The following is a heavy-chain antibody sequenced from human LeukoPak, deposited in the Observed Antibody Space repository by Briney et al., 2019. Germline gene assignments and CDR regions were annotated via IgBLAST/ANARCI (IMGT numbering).Heavy chain of an antibody. D-gene: IGHD2-2*01. Sequence: GGSLTLYRAASGFRFSSYAMRWVRQAPGKGLEWVSAISGSGGSTYYADSVKGRFTISRDNSKNTLYLQMNSLRAEDTAVYYCAKMGDCSSTSCPPLPYCYYGMDVWGKGTTVTVSS. V-gene: IGHV3-23*01. CDR1: GFRFSSYA. J-gene: IGHJ6*04. CDR2: ISGSGGST. CDR3: AKMGDCSSTSCPPLPYCYYGMDV.